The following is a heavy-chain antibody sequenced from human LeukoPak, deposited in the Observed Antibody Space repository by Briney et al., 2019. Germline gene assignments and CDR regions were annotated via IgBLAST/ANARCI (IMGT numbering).Heavy chain of an antibody. CDR3: TRSEYTYYYDGSGYLIDY. J-gene: IGHJ4*02. D-gene: IGHD3-22*01. CDR2: IRSKTYGGTT. V-gene: IGHV3-49*04. Sequence: GGSLRLSCTASGFTFGDYALTWVRQAPGKGLEWLGFIRSKTYGGTTELAASVEGRFTIPRDDSKSIAYLQMNSLKTEDTAVYYCTRSEYTYYYDGSGYLIDYWGQGTLVTVSS. CDR1: GFTFGDYA.